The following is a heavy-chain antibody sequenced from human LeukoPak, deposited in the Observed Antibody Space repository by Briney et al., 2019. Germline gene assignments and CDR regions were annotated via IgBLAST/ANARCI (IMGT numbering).Heavy chain of an antibody. CDR2: VYGGGST. V-gene: IGHV3-53*01. Sequence: GGSLRLSCAASGFTVSGNYMSWVRQAPGKGLEWVSLVYGGGSTYYADSVKGRFTISRDNSKNTLYLQMNSLRAEDTAVYYCAKDAVRGSGRINWFDSWGQGTLVTVSS. J-gene: IGHJ5*01. CDR1: GFTVSGNY. CDR3: AKDAVRGSGRINWFDS. D-gene: IGHD3-10*01.